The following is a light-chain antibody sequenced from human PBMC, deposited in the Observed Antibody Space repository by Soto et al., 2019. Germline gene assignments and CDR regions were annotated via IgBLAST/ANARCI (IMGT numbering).Light chain of an antibody. CDR1: QSVSSN. J-gene: IGKJ1*01. CDR2: GAS. V-gene: IGKV3D-15*01. Sequence: EIVMTQSPATLSVSPGERATLSCRASQSVSSNLAWYQQKPGQAPRLLIYGASIRATGIPARFSGSGSGTELTLTISSLQSEDFAVYYCQQYNNWLTWTFGQGTKVEIK. CDR3: QQYNNWLTWT.